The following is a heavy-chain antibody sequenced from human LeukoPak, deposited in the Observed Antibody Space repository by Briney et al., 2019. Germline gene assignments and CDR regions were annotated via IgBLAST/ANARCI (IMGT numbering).Heavy chain of an antibody. CDR3: ARDVGRYDILTGYSIFDY. J-gene: IGHJ4*02. Sequence: GGSLRLSCAASGFTFSSYWMSWVRQAPGKGLEWVANIKQDGSEKYYVDSVKGRFTISRDNAKSSLYLQMNSLRAEDTAVYYCARDVGRYDILTGYSIFDYWGQGTLVTVSS. CDR2: IKQDGSEK. V-gene: IGHV3-7*05. D-gene: IGHD3-9*01. CDR1: GFTFSSYW.